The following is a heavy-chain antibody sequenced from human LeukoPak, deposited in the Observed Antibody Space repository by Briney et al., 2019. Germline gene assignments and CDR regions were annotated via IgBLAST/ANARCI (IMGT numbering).Heavy chain of an antibody. Sequence: SVKVSCKASGGTFSSYAISWVRQAPGQGLEWMGGIIPIFGTANYAQKFQGRVTITTDESTSTAYMELSSLRSEDTAVYYCAREGGGIAAAGNWFDPWGQGTLVTVSS. CDR1: GGTFSSYA. CDR2: IIPIFGTA. D-gene: IGHD6-13*01. CDR3: AREGGGIAAAGNWFDP. J-gene: IGHJ5*02. V-gene: IGHV1-69*05.